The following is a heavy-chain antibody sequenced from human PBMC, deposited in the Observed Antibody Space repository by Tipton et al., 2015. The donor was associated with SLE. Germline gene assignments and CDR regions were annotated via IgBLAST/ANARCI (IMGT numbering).Heavy chain of an antibody. J-gene: IGHJ5*02. CDR3: ARGGRTIATRQGWFDP. V-gene: IGHV4-31*03. CDR1: GGSLNSAGYF. CDR2: ISYSGST. Sequence: TLSLTCTVSGGSLNSAGYFWNWIRQSPGTGLEWIGSISYSGSTQYNASLKSRVTISVDASKNQFSLKMNSVTAADTAVYYCARGGRTIATRQGWFDPCGQGNRVTVSS. D-gene: IGHD6-6*01.